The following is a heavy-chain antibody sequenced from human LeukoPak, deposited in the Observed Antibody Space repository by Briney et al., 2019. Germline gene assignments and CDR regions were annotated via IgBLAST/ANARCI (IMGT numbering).Heavy chain of an antibody. J-gene: IGHJ4*02. D-gene: IGHD5-12*01. CDR1: GGSISSYY. V-gene: IGHV4-59*01. CDR2: IYHSGST. CDR3: ARLGGYGYFDY. Sequence: SETLSLTCTVSGGSISSYYWSWTRQPPGKGLEWIGYIYHSGSTNYNPSLESRVTISVDTSKSQFSLKLSSVTAADTAVYYCARLGGYGYFDYWGQGTLVTVSS.